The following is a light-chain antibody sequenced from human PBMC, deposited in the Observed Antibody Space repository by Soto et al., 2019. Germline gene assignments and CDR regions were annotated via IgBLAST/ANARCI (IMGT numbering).Light chain of an antibody. J-gene: IGLJ1*01. CDR3: SSYAGSNNFNV. V-gene: IGLV2-8*01. CDR2: EVS. Sequence: QSALTQPPSASGSPGQSVTISCTGTSSDVGGYNYVSWYQQHPGKAPKLMIYEVSKRPSGVPDRFSGSKSGNTASLTVSGLQAEDEAYYYCSSYAGSNNFNVFGTGTKLTVL. CDR1: SSDVGGYNY.